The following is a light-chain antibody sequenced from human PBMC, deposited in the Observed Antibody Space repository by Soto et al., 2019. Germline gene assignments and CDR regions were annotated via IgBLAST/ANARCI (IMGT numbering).Light chain of an antibody. V-gene: IGLV2-14*01. Sequence: QSALTQPASVSGSPGQSISISCTGTISDFGGYNYVSWYQQHPGKTPKLLIYEVTNRPSGVSSRFSASKSGNTASLTISGLQAEDEADYYCTSYTDTSVDVFGTGTKLTVL. CDR3: TSYTDTSVDV. CDR2: EVT. CDR1: ISDFGGYNY. J-gene: IGLJ1*01.